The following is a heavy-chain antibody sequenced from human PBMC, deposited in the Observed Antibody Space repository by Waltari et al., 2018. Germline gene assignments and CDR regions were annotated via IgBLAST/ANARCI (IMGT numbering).Heavy chain of an antibody. D-gene: IGHD3-3*01. J-gene: IGHJ4*02. CDR3: ARCAKYYDFWSGYLYYFDY. Sequence: VQLQQWGAGLLKPSETLSLTCAVYGGSFRGYYWSWIRLPRGKGLDWTGEINHSGSTNYNPSLKGRVTISVDTSKNQVSLKLSSVTAADTAVYYCARCAKYYDFWSGYLYYFDYWGQGTLVTVSS. V-gene: IGHV4-34*01. CDR1: GGSFRGYY. CDR2: INHSGST.